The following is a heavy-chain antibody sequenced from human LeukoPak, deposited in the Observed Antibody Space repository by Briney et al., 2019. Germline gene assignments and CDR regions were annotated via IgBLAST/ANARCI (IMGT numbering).Heavy chain of an antibody. D-gene: IGHD2-2*01. CDR1: GGTFSSYA. CDR3: ARLGSTNSRRTYNWFDP. Sequence: GASVKVSCKASGGTFSSYAISWVRQAPGQGLEWMGRIIPILGIANYAQKFQGRVTITADKSTSTAYMELSSLRSEDTAVYYCARLGSTNSRRTYNWFDPWGQGTLDTVSS. J-gene: IGHJ5*02. V-gene: IGHV1-69*04. CDR2: IIPILGIA.